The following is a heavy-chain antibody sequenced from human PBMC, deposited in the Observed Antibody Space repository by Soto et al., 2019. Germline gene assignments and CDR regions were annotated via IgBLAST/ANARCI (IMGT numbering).Heavy chain of an antibody. V-gene: IGHV1-69*01. Sequence: QVQLVQSGAEVKKPGYSVKVSCKASGGTFSTYGINWVRQAPGQGLEWMGGIIPIFDTTNYAQKSQGKFTLTADEPTSTVHMELSSLRSEATAVYYCASDEAAAATSGMDVWGQGTTVPVSS. CDR3: ASDEAAAATSGMDV. J-gene: IGHJ6*02. CDR1: GGTFSTYG. CDR2: IIPIFDTT. D-gene: IGHD6-13*01.